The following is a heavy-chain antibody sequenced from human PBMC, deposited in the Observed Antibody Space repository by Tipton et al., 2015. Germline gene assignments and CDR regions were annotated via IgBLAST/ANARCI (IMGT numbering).Heavy chain of an antibody. J-gene: IGHJ1*01. CDR2: ISYSGST. CDR3: ARASIIQGYYHDSSRYYLFNS. Sequence: LRLSCTVSGGSVSTSNYYWGWIRQSPGKGLEWIGYISYSGSTHYNPSLKRRVTISLDTSKNQFSLTLSSVIAADTAVYYCARASIIQGYYHDSSRYYLFNSWGQGTLVTVSS. CDR1: GGSVSTSNYY. V-gene: IGHV4-61*01. D-gene: IGHD3-22*01.